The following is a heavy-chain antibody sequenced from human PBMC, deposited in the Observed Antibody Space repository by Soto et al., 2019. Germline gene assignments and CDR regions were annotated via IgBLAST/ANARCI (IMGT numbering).Heavy chain of an antibody. CDR1: GGSISSYY. CDR3: GKTSGYYLYDY. J-gene: IGHJ4*02. CDR2: IYYSGST. V-gene: IGHV4-59*08. Sequence: LETLSLTCTVSGGSISSYYWSWIRQPPGKGLEWIGYIYYSGSTNYNPSLKSRVTISVDTSKNQFSLKLSSVTAADTAVYYCGKTSGYYLYDYWGQGTLLTVSS. D-gene: IGHD3-22*01.